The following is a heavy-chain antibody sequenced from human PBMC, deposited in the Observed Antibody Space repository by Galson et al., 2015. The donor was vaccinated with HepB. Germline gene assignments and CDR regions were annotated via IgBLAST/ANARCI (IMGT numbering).Heavy chain of an antibody. D-gene: IGHD6-13*01. CDR2: ISYDGSNK. Sequence: SLRLSCAASGFTFSSYAMHWVRQAPGKGLEWVAVISYDGSNKYYADSVKGRFTISRDNSKNTLYLQMNSLRAEDTAVYYCARDHGSSWYHNFDYWGQGTLVTVSS. J-gene: IGHJ4*02. CDR3: ARDHGSSWYHNFDY. CDR1: GFTFSSYA. V-gene: IGHV3-30-3*01.